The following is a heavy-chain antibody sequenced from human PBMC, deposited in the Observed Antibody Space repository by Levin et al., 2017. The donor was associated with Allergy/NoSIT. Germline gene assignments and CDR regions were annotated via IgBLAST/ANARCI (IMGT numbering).Heavy chain of an antibody. Sequence: QAGGSLRLSCAASGFTFSSYGLHWVRQALGKGLEWVADISYDGSNKNYADSVKGRFTISRDNSKNTLYLQMNSLRTEDTAVYYCAKDKNMVEIGTFGDWGQGTLVTVSS. J-gene: IGHJ1*01. CDR1: GFTFSSYG. CDR3: AKDKNMVEIGTFGD. D-gene: IGHD2/OR15-2a*01. CDR2: ISYDGSNK. V-gene: IGHV3-30*18.